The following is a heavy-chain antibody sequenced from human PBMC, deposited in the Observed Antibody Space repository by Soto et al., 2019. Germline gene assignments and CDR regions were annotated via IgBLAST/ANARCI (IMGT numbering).Heavy chain of an antibody. D-gene: IGHD6-19*01. CDR2: IIPIFGTA. V-gene: IGHV1-69*01. CDR1: GGTFSSYA. CDR3: ARVLPAETGSSGWEFFDY. J-gene: IGHJ4*02. Sequence: QVQLVQSGAEVKKPGSSVKVSCKASGGTFSSYAISWVRQAPGQGLEWMGGIIPIFGTANYAQKFQGRVTITADESTSTAYMELSSLRSEDTAVYYCARVLPAETGSSGWEFFDYWGQGTLVTVSS.